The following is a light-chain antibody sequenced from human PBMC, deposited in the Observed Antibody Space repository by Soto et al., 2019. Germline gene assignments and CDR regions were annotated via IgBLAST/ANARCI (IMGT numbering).Light chain of an antibody. CDR2: AAS. CDR3: QQSYSTLALT. J-gene: IGKJ4*01. Sequence: DIQMTQSPSSLSASVGDRVTITCRASQSISSYLNWDQQKPGKAPKLLIYAASSLQSGVPSRFSGSGSGTDFTLPISSLQPEDFATYYCQQSYSTLALTFGGGTKVEIK. CDR1: QSISSY. V-gene: IGKV1-39*01.